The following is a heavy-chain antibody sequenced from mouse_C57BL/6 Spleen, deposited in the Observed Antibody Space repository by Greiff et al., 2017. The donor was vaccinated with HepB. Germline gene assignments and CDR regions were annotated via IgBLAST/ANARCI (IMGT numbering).Heavy chain of an antibody. CDR2: ISDGGSYT. Sequence: EVKLVESGGGLVKPGGSLKLSCAASGFTFSSYAMSWVRQTPEKRLEWVATISDGGSYTYYPDNVKGRFTISRDNATNNLYLQLSHLKSEDTAMCYCGRGGYGSSHPYAMDYWGQGTSVTVSS. D-gene: IGHD1-1*01. CDR3: GRGGYGSSHPYAMDY. V-gene: IGHV5-4*03. J-gene: IGHJ4*01. CDR1: GFTFSSYA.